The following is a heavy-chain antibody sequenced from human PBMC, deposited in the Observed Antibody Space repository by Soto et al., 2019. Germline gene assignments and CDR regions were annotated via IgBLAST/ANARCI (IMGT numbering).Heavy chain of an antibody. CDR1: GYSIIRGYY. J-gene: IGHJ5*02. CDR2: IYPGGTT. CDR3: ARVGPWVPYYYDSSPYTFENWFDP. Sequence: PSETLSLPGAVSGYSIIRGYYCGCPRRPPGEWLEWIGSIYPGGTTYYNPSRNSRVTLSIDMTNNHVSLILNSVTGADTAVYYCARVGPWVPYYYDSSPYTFENWFDPWGQGTLVTVSS. V-gene: IGHV4-38-2*01. D-gene: IGHD3-22*01.